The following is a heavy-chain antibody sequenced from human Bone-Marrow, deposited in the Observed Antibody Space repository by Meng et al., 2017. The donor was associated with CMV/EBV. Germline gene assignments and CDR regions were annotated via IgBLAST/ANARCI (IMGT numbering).Heavy chain of an antibody. CDR1: GYTFTGYY. D-gene: IGHD3-3*01. CDR2: INPNSGGT. Sequence: ASVKVSCKASGYTFTGYYMHWVRQAPGQGLEWMGWINPNSGGTNYAQKFQGRVTMTRDTSISTAYMELSRLRSEDTAVYYCATYVGITISFFDYWGQGTLVTVSS. J-gene: IGHJ4*02. CDR3: ATYVGITISFFDY. V-gene: IGHV1-2*02.